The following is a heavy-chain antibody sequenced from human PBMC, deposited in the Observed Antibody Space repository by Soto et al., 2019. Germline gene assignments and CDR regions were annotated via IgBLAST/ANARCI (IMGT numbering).Heavy chain of an antibody. V-gene: IGHV1-2*04. CDR2: INPNSGGT. Sequence: QVQLVQSGAEVKKPGASVKVSCKASGYTFTGYYMHWVRQAPGQGLEWMGWINPNSGGTNYAQKFQGWVTMTRDTSISTAYMELSRLRSDDTAVYYCARVLMIPFSSYYYGMDVWGQGTTVTVSS. D-gene: IGHD2-8*01. J-gene: IGHJ6*02. CDR3: ARVLMIPFSSYYYGMDV. CDR1: GYTFTGYY.